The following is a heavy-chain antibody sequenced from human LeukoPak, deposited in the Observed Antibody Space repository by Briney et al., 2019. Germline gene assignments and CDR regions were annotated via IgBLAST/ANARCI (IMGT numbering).Heavy chain of an antibody. CDR2: IKQDGSEK. J-gene: IGHJ4*02. Sequence: GGSLRLSCAASGFTFSSYWMSWVRQAPGKGLEWVANIKQDGSEKYYVDSVKGRFTISRDNAKNSLYLQMNSLRAEDTAVYYCARDRYLYCSSTSCYKEGSYFDYWGQGTLVTVSS. CDR1: GFTFSSYW. D-gene: IGHD2-2*02. CDR3: ARDRYLYCSSTSCYKEGSYFDY. V-gene: IGHV3-7*01.